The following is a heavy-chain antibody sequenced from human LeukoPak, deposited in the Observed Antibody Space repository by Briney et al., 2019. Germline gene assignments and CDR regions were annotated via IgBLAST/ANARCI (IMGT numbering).Heavy chain of an antibody. CDR2: IWYDGSNK. D-gene: IGHD2-2*01. J-gene: IGHJ6*02. CDR1: GLTFSSYG. Sequence: PGGSLRLSCAASGLTFSSYGMHWVRQAPGKGLEWVAVIWYDGSNKYYADSVKGRFTISRDNSKNTLYLQMNSLRAEDTAVYYCARDRRYCSSTSCQSYYYYYGMDVWGQGTTVTVSS. CDR3: ARDRRYCSSTSCQSYYYYYGMDV. V-gene: IGHV3-33*08.